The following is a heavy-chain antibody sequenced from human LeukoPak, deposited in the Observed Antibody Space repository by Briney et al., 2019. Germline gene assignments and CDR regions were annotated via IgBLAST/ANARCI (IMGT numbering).Heavy chain of an antibody. Sequence: ASVKVSCKASGYTFTGYYMHWVRQAPGQGLEWMGWINPNSGGTNYAQKFQGRVTMTRDTSISTAYMELRSLRSDDTAVYYCASGEAARRRGAFDIWGQGTMVTVSS. J-gene: IGHJ3*02. D-gene: IGHD6-6*01. CDR3: ASGEAARRRGAFDI. CDR1: GYTFTGYY. CDR2: INPNSGGT. V-gene: IGHV1-2*02.